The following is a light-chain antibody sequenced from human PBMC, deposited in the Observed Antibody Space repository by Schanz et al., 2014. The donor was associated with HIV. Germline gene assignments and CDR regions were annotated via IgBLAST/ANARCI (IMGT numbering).Light chain of an antibody. CDR3: TSYAGYGAPTLVV. Sequence: QSVLTQPPSVSGSPGQSVTISCTGTSSDIGTYNRVSWYQQQPGKAPKLMIYDVTDRPSGVSHRFSGSKSGNTASLTISGLQAEDEADYYCTSYAGYGAPTLVVFGGGTKLTVL. CDR2: DVT. J-gene: IGLJ3*02. V-gene: IGLV2-14*03. CDR1: SSDIGTYNR.